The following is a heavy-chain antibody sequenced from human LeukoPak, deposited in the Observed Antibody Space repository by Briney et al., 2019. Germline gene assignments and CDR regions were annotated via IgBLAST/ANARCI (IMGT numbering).Heavy chain of an antibody. CDR1: GFTFSSYS. Sequence: PGGSLRLSCAASGFTFSSYSLNRVRQAPGKGLEWVSYITSISSIYYADSVKGRFTISRDNAKNSVYLQMNSLRAEDTAVYYCARSGGYRIDYWARETWSPSPQ. CDR2: ITSISSI. J-gene: IGHJ4*02. CDR3: ARSGGYRIDY. V-gene: IGHV3-48*01. D-gene: IGHD1-26*01.